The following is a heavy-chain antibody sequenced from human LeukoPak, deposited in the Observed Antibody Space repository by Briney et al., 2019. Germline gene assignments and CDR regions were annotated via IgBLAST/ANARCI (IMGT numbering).Heavy chain of an antibody. CDR3: AKDHLPGIVVADRDY. CDR2: ISSSSSTI. V-gene: IGHV3-48*01. Sequence: PGGSLRLSCAASGFTFSSYSMNWVRQAPGKGLEWVSKISSSSSTIYYADSVKGRFTISRDNAKKSLFLQMNSLRAEDTAVYYCAKDHLPGIVVADRDYWGQGTLVTVSS. J-gene: IGHJ4*02. CDR1: GFTFSSYS. D-gene: IGHD6-19*01.